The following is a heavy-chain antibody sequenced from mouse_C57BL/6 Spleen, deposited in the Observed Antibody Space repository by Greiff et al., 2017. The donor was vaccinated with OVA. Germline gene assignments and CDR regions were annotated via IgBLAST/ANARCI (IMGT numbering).Heavy chain of an antibody. D-gene: IGHD1-1*01. CDR2: IDPETGGT. J-gene: IGHJ3*01. V-gene: IGHV1-15*01. CDR1: GYTFTDYE. CDR3: TKKAYYSF. Sequence: QVQLQQSGAELVRPGASVTLSCKASGYTFTDYEMHWVKQTPVHGLEWIGAIDPETGGTAYNQKFKGKAILTADKSSSTAYMELRSLTSEDSAVYYCTKKAYYSFWGQGTLVTVSA.